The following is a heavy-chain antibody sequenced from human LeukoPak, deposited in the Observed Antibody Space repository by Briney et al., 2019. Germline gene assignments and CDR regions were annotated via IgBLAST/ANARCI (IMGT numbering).Heavy chain of an antibody. D-gene: IGHD4-17*01. V-gene: IGHV3-30*03. CDR2: ISYDGSNK. CDR3: AREIGDYGDYLDY. Sequence: PGGSLRLSCAASGFTFSSYGMHWVRQAPGKGLEWVAVISYDGSNKYYADSVKGRFTISRDNSKNTLYLQMNSLRAEDTAVYYCAREIGDYGDYLDYWGQGTLVTVSS. CDR1: GFTFSSYG. J-gene: IGHJ4*02.